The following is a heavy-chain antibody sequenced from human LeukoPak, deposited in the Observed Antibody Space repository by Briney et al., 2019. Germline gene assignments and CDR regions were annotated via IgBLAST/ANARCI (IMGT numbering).Heavy chain of an antibody. CDR3: AKGRYCSGGSCYDDY. J-gene: IGHJ4*02. CDR2: ISGSGGST. D-gene: IGHD2-15*01. V-gene: IGHV3-23*01. Sequence: PGGSLRLSCAASGFTFSSYAMSWVRQAPGKGLEWVSAISGSGGSTYYADSVKGRFTISRDNSKNTLYLQMNSLRAEDTAVYYCAKGRYCSGGSCYDDYWGQGTLVSVSS. CDR1: GFTFSSYA.